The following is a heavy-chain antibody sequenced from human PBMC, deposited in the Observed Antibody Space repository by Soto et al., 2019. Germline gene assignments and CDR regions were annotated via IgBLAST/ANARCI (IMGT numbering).Heavy chain of an antibody. CDR3: ARHVNIVVVPAAPRFDYMDV. D-gene: IGHD2-2*01. J-gene: IGHJ6*03. CDR2: IYYSGST. CDR1: GGSISSYY. Sequence: SETLSLTCTVSGGSISSYYWSWIRQPPGKGLEWIGYIYYSGSTNYNPSLKSRVTISVDTSKNQFSLKLSSVTAADTAVYYCARHVNIVVVPAAPRFDYMDVWGKGTTVTVSS. V-gene: IGHV4-59*08.